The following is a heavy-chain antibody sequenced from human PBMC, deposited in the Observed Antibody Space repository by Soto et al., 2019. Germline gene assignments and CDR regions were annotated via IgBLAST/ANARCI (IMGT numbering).Heavy chain of an antibody. V-gene: IGHV2-5*02. D-gene: IGHD5-12*01. CDR3: AHERWLQPPDY. Sequence: QITLKESGPTLVKPTQTLTLTCTFSGFSLSTSGVGVGWIRQPPGKALEWLALIYWDDDKRYSPSLKSRLTNTXXTSKNQVVLTMTNMDPVDTATYYCAHERWLQPPDYWGQGTLVTVSS. J-gene: IGHJ4*02. CDR1: GFSLSTSGVG. CDR2: IYWDDDK.